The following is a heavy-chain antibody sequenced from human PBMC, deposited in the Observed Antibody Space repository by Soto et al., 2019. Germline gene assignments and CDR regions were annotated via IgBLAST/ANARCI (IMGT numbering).Heavy chain of an antibody. V-gene: IGHV3-23*01. CDR1: GFAFSTYA. D-gene: IGHD6-13*01. J-gene: IGHJ6*02. CDR2: ISGIGGSS. Sequence: EVQLLESGGALEHPGGSLRLSCAASGFAFSTYAMPWVRQAPGKGLEWVSVISGIGGSSYYAASVKGRFTISRDNSKNTLFLQMNGLRAEDTAVYYCAKVTKRAAAGRYEYYKYGMNVWGQGTTVTVSS. CDR3: AKVTKRAAAGRYEYYKYGMNV.